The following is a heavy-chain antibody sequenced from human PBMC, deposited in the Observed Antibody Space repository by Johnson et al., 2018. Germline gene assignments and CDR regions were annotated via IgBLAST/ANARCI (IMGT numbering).Heavy chain of an antibody. CDR3: AGVSLELLVGMDV. J-gene: IGHJ6*02. CDR2: FDNSGST. V-gene: IGHV4-59*01. D-gene: IGHD1-7*01. CDR1: GGSFSSFY. Sequence: QVQLQESGPGLVTPSETLSLTCSVSGGSFSSFYWSWIRQAPGKGLEWIGCFDNSGSTNFNSSLKSRVTVSGDTSKNQFSLNLSSVTAADPDVYYCAGVSLELLVGMDVWGQGTTVTVSS.